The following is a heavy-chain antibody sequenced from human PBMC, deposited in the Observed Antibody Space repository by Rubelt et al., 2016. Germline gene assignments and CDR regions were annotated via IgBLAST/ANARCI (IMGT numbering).Heavy chain of an antibody. D-gene: IGHD6-19*01. CDR1: GGSISSDEW. Sequence: QLQLQGSGPGLVKPSETLSLTCAVSGGSISSDEWWSWVRQPPGKGLEWIGYIYYSGSTNYNPSLKSRVTISVDTSKNQFSRKLGLVTAADTAVYYGARMYSSGWYYDAFDIWGQGTMVTVSS. J-gene: IGHJ3*02. V-gene: IGHV4-4*02. CDR2: IYYSGST. CDR3: ARMYSSGWYYDAFDI.